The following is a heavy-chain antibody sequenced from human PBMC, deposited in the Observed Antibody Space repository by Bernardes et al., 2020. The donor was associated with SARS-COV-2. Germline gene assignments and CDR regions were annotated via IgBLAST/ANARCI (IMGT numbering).Heavy chain of an antibody. CDR2: ISPKSGAT. CDR1: GYTFSAYY. CDR3: ARTFYYDRGGDSLFDF. D-gene: IGHD2-21*01. V-gene: IGHV1-2*02. Sequence: ASVKVSCTASGYTFSAYYTHWLRQAPGQGLEWMGWISPKSGATNHAQKFQGRVTMTRDTSINTDYMELSRLRSDDTAVYYCARTFYYDRGGDSLFDFWGQGTPVTVSS. J-gene: IGHJ4*02.